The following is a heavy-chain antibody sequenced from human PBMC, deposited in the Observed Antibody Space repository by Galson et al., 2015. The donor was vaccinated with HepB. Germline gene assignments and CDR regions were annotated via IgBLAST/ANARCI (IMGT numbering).Heavy chain of an antibody. J-gene: IGHJ6*02. D-gene: IGHD6-13*01. CDR3: ARLSQSSSWYSYYYYYGMDV. V-gene: IGHV4-59*08. CDR2: IYYSGST. Sequence: TLSLTCTVSGGSISSYYWSWIRQPPGKGLEWIGYIYYSGSTNYNPSLKSRVTISVDTSKNQFSLKLSSVTAADTAVYYCARLSQSSSWYSYYYYYGMDVWGQGTTVTVSS. CDR1: GGSISSYY.